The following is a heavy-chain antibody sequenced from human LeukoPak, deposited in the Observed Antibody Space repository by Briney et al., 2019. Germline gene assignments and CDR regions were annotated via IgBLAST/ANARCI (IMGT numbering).Heavy chain of an antibody. CDR2: ISTNGANT. J-gene: IGHJ4*02. CDR3: AKGQSTIATRSFDS. D-gene: IGHD6-6*01. V-gene: IGHV3-23*01. Sequence: QPGGSLRLSCAASGFTFSTYGMNWVRQAPGKGLEWVSTISTNGANTYYTDSVKGRFTISRDNSKDTLFMQMNSLRAEDTAVYYCAKGQSTIATRSFDSWGQGTLVTVSS. CDR1: GFTFSTYG.